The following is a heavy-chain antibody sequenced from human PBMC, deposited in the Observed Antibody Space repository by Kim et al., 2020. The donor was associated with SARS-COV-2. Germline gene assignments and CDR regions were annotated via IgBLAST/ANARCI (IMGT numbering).Heavy chain of an antibody. CDR3: TSISSGGSEGFDY. J-gene: IGHJ4*02. CDR2: IRNKANTYAT. D-gene: IGHD2-15*01. Sequence: GGSLRLSCAASGFAFSDSTVHWVRQASGKGLEWVGRIRNKANTYATAYAASVKGRFTISRDDSKNTAYLQMNSLKTEYTAVYYCTSISSGGSEGFDYWGQGILVTVSS. V-gene: IGHV3-73*01. CDR1: GFAFSDST.